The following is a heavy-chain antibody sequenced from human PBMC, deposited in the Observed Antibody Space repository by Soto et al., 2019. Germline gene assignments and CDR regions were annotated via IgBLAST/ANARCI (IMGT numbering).Heavy chain of an antibody. CDR2: ISTYNGNT. D-gene: IGHD3-22*01. Sequence: QVQLVQSGAEVNKPGASVKVSCKASGYTFITYGVSWVRQAPGQGLDWLGWISTYNGNTRYAERLQGRVNMTTDTTTNTAYMELRNLRSDDTAVYYCARGPTDYYDNSANYFLDYWGQGTLVTVSS. V-gene: IGHV1-18*01. J-gene: IGHJ4*02. CDR1: GYTFITYG. CDR3: ARGPTDYYDNSANYFLDY.